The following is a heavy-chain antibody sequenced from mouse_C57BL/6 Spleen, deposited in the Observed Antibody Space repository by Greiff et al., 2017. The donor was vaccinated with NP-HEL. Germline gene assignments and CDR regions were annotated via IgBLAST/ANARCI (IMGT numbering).Heavy chain of an antibody. Sequence: VQLQQSGAELVRPGSSVKLSCKASGYTFTSYWMHWVKQRPIQGLEWIGNIDPSDSETHYNQKFKDKATLTVDKSSSTAYMQLSSLTSEDSAVYYCARSTIVTTDNWYFDVWGTGTTVTVSS. D-gene: IGHD2-5*01. V-gene: IGHV1-52*01. CDR2: IDPSDSET. CDR1: GYTFTSYW. CDR3: ARSTIVTTDNWYFDV. J-gene: IGHJ1*03.